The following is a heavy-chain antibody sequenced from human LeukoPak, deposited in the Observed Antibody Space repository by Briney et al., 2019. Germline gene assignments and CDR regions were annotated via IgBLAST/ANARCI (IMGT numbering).Heavy chain of an antibody. CDR2: ISGSGGST. J-gene: IGHJ4*02. CDR1: GFTFSSYA. V-gene: IGHV3-23*01. Sequence: TGGSLRLSCAASGFTFSSYAMSWVRQAPGKGLEWVSAISGSGGSTYYADSVKGRLTISRDNSKNTLYLQMNSLRAEDTAVYYCVYGSGSYFPYYFDYWGQGTLVTVSS. D-gene: IGHD3-10*01. CDR3: VYGSGSYFPYYFDY.